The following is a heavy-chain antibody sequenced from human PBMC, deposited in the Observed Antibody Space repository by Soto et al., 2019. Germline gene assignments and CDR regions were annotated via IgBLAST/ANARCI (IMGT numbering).Heavy chain of an antibody. J-gene: IGHJ2*01. D-gene: IGHD6-13*01. Sequence: ESGGGLVKPGGSLRLSCAASGFTFSDYYMSWIRQAPGKGLEWVSYISSSSSYTNYADSVKGRFTISRDNAKNSLYLQMNSLRAEDTAVYYCAVGIAAAGYWYFDLWGRGTLVTVSS. CDR1: GFTFSDYY. CDR3: AVGIAAAGYWYFDL. CDR2: ISSSSSYT. V-gene: IGHV3-11*03.